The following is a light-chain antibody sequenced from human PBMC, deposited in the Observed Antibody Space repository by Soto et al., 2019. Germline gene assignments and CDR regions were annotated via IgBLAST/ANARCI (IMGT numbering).Light chain of an antibody. Sequence: AIRMTQSPSSLSASTGDRVTITCRASQGISSYLAWYQQKPGKPPKLMIYAASTLQSGVPSRFSGSGSGTDFTLTISCLRSEHFATYYCQQYYSYPPFTFGPGTKVDI. CDR2: AAS. J-gene: IGKJ3*01. CDR1: QGISSY. CDR3: QQYYSYPPFT. V-gene: IGKV1-8*01.